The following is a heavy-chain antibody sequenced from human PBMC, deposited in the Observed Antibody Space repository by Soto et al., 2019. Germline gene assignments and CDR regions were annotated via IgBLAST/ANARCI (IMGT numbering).Heavy chain of an antibody. CDR2: ISAYNGNT. J-gene: IGHJ4*02. CDR3: ARSIGGYAGSLDFDH. D-gene: IGHD5-12*01. V-gene: IGHV1-18*01. CDR1: GYTFTSYG. Sequence: ASVKVSCQASGYTFTSYGISWVRQAPGQGLEWMGWISAYNGNTNYAQKLQGRVTMTTDTSTSTAYMELRSLRSDDTAVYYCARSIGGYAGSLDFDHWGQGTLVTVSS.